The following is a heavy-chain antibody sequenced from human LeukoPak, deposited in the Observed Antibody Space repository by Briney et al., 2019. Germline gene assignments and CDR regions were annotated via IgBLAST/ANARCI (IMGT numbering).Heavy chain of an antibody. Sequence: GASVXXXCXXXGYTFTSYAMHWVRXXPGQXRXXMXXIXAGNGNTKYSQKFQGRVTITRDTSASTAYMELSSLRSEDTAVYYCARELLSSGSRSWAAFDIWGQGTMVTVSS. J-gene: IGHJ3*02. CDR3: ARELLSSGSRSWAAFDI. D-gene: IGHD3-10*01. CDR2: IXAGNGNT. CDR1: GYTFTSYA. V-gene: IGHV1-3*01.